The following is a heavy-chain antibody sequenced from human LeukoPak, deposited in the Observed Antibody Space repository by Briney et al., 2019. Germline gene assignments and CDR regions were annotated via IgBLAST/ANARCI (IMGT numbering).Heavy chain of an antibody. V-gene: IGHV3-21*01. CDR1: GFTFSNYG. CDR3: ARGTGYSVFDI. J-gene: IGHJ3*02. D-gene: IGHD1-26*01. Sequence: PGGSLRLSCAASGFTFSNYGMNWVRQAPGKGLEWVSFTDTSGNYIYYGDSVKGRFTISRDNAKNLVFLQMNSLRVEDTAVYYCARGTGYSVFDIWGQGTMVTVSS. CDR2: TDTSGNYI.